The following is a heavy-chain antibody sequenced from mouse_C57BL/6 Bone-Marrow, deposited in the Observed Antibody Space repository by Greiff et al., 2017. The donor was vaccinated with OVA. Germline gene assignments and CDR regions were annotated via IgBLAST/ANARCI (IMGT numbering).Heavy chain of an antibody. D-gene: IGHD2-4*01. Sequence: QVQLQQPGAELVKPGASVKMSCKASGYTFTSYWITWVKQRPGQGLEWIGDIYPGSGSTNYNEKFKSKATLTVDTSSSTAYMQLSSLTSEDSAVYYCARTYDYDRYFDVWGTGTTVTVSS. CDR3: ARTYDYDRYFDV. CDR1: GYTFTSYW. V-gene: IGHV1-55*01. CDR2: IYPGSGST. J-gene: IGHJ1*03.